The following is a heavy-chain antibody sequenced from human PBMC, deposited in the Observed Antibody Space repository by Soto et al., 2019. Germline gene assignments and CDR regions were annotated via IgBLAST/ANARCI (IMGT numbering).Heavy chain of an antibody. J-gene: IGHJ4*02. Sequence: QLQLQESGPGLVKPGETLPLTCTVSGGSISTSAYYWGWIRQPPGKGLEWIGTIYYSGTSYHNPSLKSRVTISVDTSKNHFSLTLTSVTAADTAVYYCASRVEGLYSGNDRYYFDYWGQGTLVTVSS. V-gene: IGHV4-39*02. D-gene: IGHD5-12*01. CDR2: IYYSGTS. CDR3: ASRVEGLYSGNDRYYFDY. CDR1: GGSISTSAYY.